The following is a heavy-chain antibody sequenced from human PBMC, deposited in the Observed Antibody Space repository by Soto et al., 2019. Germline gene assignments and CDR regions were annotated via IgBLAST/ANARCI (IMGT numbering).Heavy chain of an antibody. CDR2: IIPIFGTA. J-gene: IGHJ4*02. CDR1: GGTFSSYA. V-gene: IGHV1-69*13. D-gene: IGHD3-22*01. CDR3: ARGEPPRGYYDSSGYYPYYFDY. Sequence: SVKVSCKASGGTFSSYAISWVRQAPGQGLEWMGGIIPIFGTANYAQKFQGRVTITADESTSTAYMELSSLRSEDTAVYYCARGEPPRGYYDSSGYYPYYFDYWGQGTLVTVSS.